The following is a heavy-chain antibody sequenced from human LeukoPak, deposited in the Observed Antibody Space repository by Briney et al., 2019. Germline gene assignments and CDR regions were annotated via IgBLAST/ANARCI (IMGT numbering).Heavy chain of an antibody. CDR1: GFTFSSYS. J-gene: IGHJ4*02. V-gene: IGHV3-48*01. D-gene: IGHD3-3*01. CDR3: AKGQPYYDFWSGYYTA. CDR2: ISSSSSTI. Sequence: GGSLRLSCAASGFTFSSYSMNWVRQAPGKGLEWVSYISSSSSTIYYADSVKGRFTISRDNSKSTLYLQMNSLRAEDTAVYYCAKGQPYYDFWSGYYTAWGQGTLVTVSS.